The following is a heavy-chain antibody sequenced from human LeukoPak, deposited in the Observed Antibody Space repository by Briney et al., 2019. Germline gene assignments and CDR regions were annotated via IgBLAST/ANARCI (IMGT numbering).Heavy chain of an antibody. V-gene: IGHV3-9*01. Sequence: QGGSLRLSCAASGFTFDEHDMYWVRQVPGKGLEWVSGISWNSGSIGYADSVKGRFTISRDNAKNSLYLQMNSLRAEDTALYYCAKGVSHSSSWYYYYGMDVWGQGTTVTVSS. CDR3: AKGVSHSSSWYYYYGMDV. J-gene: IGHJ6*02. CDR1: GFTFDEHD. CDR2: ISWNSGSI. D-gene: IGHD6-13*01.